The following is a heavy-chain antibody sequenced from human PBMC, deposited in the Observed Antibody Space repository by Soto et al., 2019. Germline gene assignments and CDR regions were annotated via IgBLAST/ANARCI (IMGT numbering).Heavy chain of an antibody. CDR3: ARYLIAAAGTRLHGNWFDP. Sequence: SETLSLTCAVYGGSFSGYYWSWIRQPPGKGLEWIGEINHSGSTNYNPSLKSRVTISVDTSKNQFSLKLSSVTAADTAVYYCARYLIAAAGTRLHGNWFDPWGQGTLVTVSS. V-gene: IGHV4-34*01. J-gene: IGHJ5*02. CDR1: GGSFSGYY. CDR2: INHSGST. D-gene: IGHD6-13*01.